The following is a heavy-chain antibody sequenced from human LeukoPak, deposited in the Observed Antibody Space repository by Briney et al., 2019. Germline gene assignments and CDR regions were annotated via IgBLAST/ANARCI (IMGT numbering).Heavy chain of an antibody. D-gene: IGHD4-23*01. CDR2: IYHTGST. V-gene: IGHV4-4*02. CDR3: ARDGGKGDYFDY. CDR1: GASISDGGW. Sequence: SETLSLTCAVSGASISDGGWWTWVRQPPGKGLEWIGEIYHTGSTNYDPSLKSRVTISVDKSKNQFSLKLSSVTAADTAVYYCARDGGKGDYFDYWGQGTLVTVSS. J-gene: IGHJ4*02.